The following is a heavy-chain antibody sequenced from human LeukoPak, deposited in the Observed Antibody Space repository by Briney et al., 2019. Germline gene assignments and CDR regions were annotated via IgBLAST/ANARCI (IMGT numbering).Heavy chain of an antibody. CDR2: INSDGSST. J-gene: IGHJ4*02. CDR3: ARDQGGSSWYGFDY. D-gene: IGHD6-13*01. V-gene: IGHV3-74*01. Sequence: PGGSLRLSCAASGFTFSSYWMHWVRQAPGKGLVWVSRINSDGSSTSYADSVKGRFTISRDNAKNTLYLQMNSPRAEDTAVYYCARDQGGSSWYGFDYWGQGTLVTVSS. CDR1: GFTFSSYW.